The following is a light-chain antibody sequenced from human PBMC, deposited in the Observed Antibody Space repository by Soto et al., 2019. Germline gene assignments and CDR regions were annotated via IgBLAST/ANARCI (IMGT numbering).Light chain of an antibody. Sequence: EILLTQSQATLYLSPDERATLYCRARQSVRNYLAWYQQKPGQAPRLLIYDASNRATGIPARFSGSGSGTDFTLTISSLEPEDFAVYYCHHRRNWWTFGQGTKVELK. CDR1: QSVRNY. CDR3: HHRRNWWT. J-gene: IGKJ1*01. V-gene: IGKV3-11*01. CDR2: DAS.